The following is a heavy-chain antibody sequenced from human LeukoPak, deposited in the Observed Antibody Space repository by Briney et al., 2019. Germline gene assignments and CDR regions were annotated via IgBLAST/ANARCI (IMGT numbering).Heavy chain of an antibody. CDR3: ARRGAVALIRGARDWFDP. CDR2: VYYTGST. V-gene: IGHV4-59*01. CDR1: GGSISSYY. Sequence: KPSETLSLTCTVSGGSISSYYWSWVRQPPGKGLEWIGFVYYTGSTNYSPSLKSRVTISVDTSKNQFSLKLRSVTAADTAVYYCARRGAVALIRGARDWFDPWGQGTLVTVSS. D-gene: IGHD6-19*01. J-gene: IGHJ5*02.